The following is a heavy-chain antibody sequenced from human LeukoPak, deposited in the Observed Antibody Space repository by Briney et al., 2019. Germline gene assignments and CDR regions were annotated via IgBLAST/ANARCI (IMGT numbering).Heavy chain of an antibody. J-gene: IGHJ4*02. Sequence: PGRSLRLSCAASGFTFDDYAMHWVRQAPGKGLEWVSGISWNSGSIGYADSVKGRFTISRDNAKNSLYLQMNSLRAEDMALYYCAKDQSPYLTGIDYWGQGTLVTVSS. CDR3: AKDQSPYLTGIDY. V-gene: IGHV3-9*03. CDR2: ISWNSGSI. D-gene: IGHD1-20*01. CDR1: GFTFDDYA.